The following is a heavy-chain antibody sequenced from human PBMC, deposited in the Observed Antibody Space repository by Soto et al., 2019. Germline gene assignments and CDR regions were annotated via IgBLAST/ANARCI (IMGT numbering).Heavy chain of an antibody. Sequence: QVQLVESGGGAVQPGRSLRLSCTASAFTLRSYGMHWVRQAPGKGLEWVAVISHDGGNHYYADSVRGRFTISRDNSKXXXXXXXXXXXXXXXXXXXXXXXXXXXAGTFFDDYYYMDAWGKGTTVTVSS. CDR2: ISHDGGNH. D-gene: IGHD6-13*01. V-gene: IGHV3-30*03. CDR1: AFTLRSYG. CDR3: XXXXXXXAGTFFDDYYYMDA. J-gene: IGHJ6*03.